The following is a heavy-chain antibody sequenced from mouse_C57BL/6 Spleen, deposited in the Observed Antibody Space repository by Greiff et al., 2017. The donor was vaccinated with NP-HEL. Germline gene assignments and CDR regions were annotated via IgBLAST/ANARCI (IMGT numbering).Heavy chain of an antibody. CDR2: INPSNGGT. Sequence: QVQLQQSGTELVKPGASVKLSCKASGYTFTSYWMHWVKQRPGQGLEWIGNINPSNGGTNYNEKFKSKATLTVDKSSSTAYMQLSSLTSEDSAVYYGAREWLTTVVYFDYWGQGTTLTVSS. D-gene: IGHD1-1*01. J-gene: IGHJ2*01. CDR3: AREWLTTVVYFDY. CDR1: GYTFTSYW. V-gene: IGHV1-53*01.